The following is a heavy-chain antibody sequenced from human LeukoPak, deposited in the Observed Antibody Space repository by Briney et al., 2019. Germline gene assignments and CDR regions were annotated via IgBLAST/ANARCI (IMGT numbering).Heavy chain of an antibody. CDR1: GFSFSTHW. D-gene: IGHD5-24*01. Sequence: PGGSLRLSCAASGFSFSTHWMSWFRQAPGKGLEWVALIKQDGSVIHYVDSVKGRFTISRDNAKNSLSLRMNSLRADNTAVYYCAGDEGWTFDIWGQGTKVTVSS. CDR3: AGDEGWTFDI. CDR2: IKQDGSVI. J-gene: IGHJ3*02. V-gene: IGHV3-7*01.